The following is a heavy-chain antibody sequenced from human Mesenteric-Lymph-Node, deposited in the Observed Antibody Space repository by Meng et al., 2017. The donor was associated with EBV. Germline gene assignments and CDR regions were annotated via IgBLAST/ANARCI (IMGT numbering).Heavy chain of an antibody. D-gene: IGHD3-10*01. CDR3: ARQYGSSFDY. CDR1: SDSISSTSYH. J-gene: IGHJ4*02. Sequence: QLELQESGPGLVRPSGTLSLFCTVSSDSISSTSYHWGWIRQPPGKGLEWIGSIYYSGTTYFNPSLESRVSISVDTSKKQFSLRLTSVTAADTAVYYCARQYGSSFDYWGQGTLVTVSS. V-gene: IGHV4-39*01. CDR2: IYYSGTT.